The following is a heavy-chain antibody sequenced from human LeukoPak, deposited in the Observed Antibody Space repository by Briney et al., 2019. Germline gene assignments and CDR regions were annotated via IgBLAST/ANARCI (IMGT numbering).Heavy chain of an antibody. D-gene: IGHD3-3*01. CDR1: GGSFSGYY. V-gene: IGHV4-34*01. CDR2: INHSGST. J-gene: IGHJ5*02. CDR3: ARDRGPYDTHNWFDP. Sequence: SETLSLTCAVYGGSFSGYYWSWIRQPPGKGLEWIGEINHSGSTNYNPSLKSRVTISVDTSKNQFSLKLSSVTAADTAVYYCARDRGPYDTHNWFDPWGQGTLVTVSS.